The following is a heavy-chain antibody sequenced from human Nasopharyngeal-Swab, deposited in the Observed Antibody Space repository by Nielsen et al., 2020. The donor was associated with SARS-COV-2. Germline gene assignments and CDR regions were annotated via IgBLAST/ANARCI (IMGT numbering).Heavy chain of an antibody. Sequence: GGSLRLSCAASGFSVSSDYISWVRQAPGKGLEWLSVIYSGGGTYYADSVKGRFTISRDNSKNTVYLQMRRLRDEDTAVYYCARDHPPIEVTGTNYFDCWGQGTLVTVSS. CDR2: IYSGGGT. CDR3: ARDHPPIEVTGTNYFDC. CDR1: GFSVSSDY. V-gene: IGHV3-66*01. D-gene: IGHD6-13*01. J-gene: IGHJ4*02.